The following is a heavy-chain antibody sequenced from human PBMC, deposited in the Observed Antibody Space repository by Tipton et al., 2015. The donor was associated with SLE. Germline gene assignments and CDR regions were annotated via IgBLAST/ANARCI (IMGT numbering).Heavy chain of an antibody. Sequence: SLRLSCTASEFTFSNYWMGWVRRAPGKGLEWVAKIREDGTEKYYEDSVRGRFTISRDNAENALYLQMNGLRAEDTAAYYCVRDASRYCAVATSYAMGDWGQGTKVTVSS. J-gene: IGHJ6*02. V-gene: IGHV3-7*01. D-gene: IGHD2-21*02. CDR3: VRDASRYCAVATSYAMGD. CDR2: IREDGTEK. CDR1: EFTFSNYW.